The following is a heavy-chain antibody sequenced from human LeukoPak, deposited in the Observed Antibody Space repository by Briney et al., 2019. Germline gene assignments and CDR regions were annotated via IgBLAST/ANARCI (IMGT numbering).Heavy chain of an antibody. D-gene: IGHD6-19*01. CDR2: IWYDGSNK. CDR3: ARAARPSSGFDF. V-gene: IGHV3-33*01. J-gene: IGHJ4*02. Sequence: GGSLRLSCAASGFTFSSYGMHWVRQAPGKGLEWVAVIWYDGSNKYYADSVKGRFTISRDNSKNTLYLQMDSLRAEDTAVYYCARAARPSSGFDFWGQGTLVTVSS. CDR1: GFTFSSYG.